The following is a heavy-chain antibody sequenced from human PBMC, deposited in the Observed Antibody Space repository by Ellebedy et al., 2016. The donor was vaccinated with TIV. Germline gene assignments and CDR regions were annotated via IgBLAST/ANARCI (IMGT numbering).Heavy chain of an antibody. Sequence: PGGSPRLSCAASGFTFRSYAMGWVRQAPGKGLEWISVISDSGGATYYAAPLKGRFTTSRDNSNDMVYLQINSLRPDDTAVYYCAKESGLSGWYFDYWGQGTLVTVSS. D-gene: IGHD6-19*01. CDR1: GFTFRSYA. J-gene: IGHJ4*02. V-gene: IGHV3-23*01. CDR3: AKESGLSGWYFDY. CDR2: ISDSGGAT.